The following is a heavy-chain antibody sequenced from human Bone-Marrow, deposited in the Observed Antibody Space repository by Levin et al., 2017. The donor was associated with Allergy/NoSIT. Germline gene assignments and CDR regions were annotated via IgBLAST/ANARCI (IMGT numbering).Heavy chain of an antibody. Sequence: PGGSLRLSCAASGFTVSSNYMTWVRQAPGKGLEWVSVIYSGGSTYYADSVKGRFTISRDNSRNTLYLQMSSLRAEDTAMYYCARTHYDFWGGYYLGWFDSWGQGTLVTVSS. V-gene: IGHV3-53*01. CDR1: GFTVSSNY. D-gene: IGHD3-3*01. J-gene: IGHJ5*01. CDR2: IYSGGST. CDR3: ARTHYDFWGGYYLGWFDS.